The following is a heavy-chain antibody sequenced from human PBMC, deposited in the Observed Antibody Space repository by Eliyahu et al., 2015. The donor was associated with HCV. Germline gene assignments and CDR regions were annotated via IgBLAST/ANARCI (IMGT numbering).Heavy chain of an antibody. CDR2: INPVFGAP. D-gene: IGHD6-19*01. Sequence: QVQLVQSGAEVKRPGSSVKVSXXASGGTFTSYTISWVRQAPGQGLEWLGGINPVFGAPNYAQKFQGRVTITADESTNTVYMELSSLRSEDTAIYYCALEGGSSGPRWFDPWGQGTLVTVSS. CDR1: GGTFTSYT. V-gene: IGHV1-69*01. J-gene: IGHJ5*02. CDR3: ALEGGSSGPRWFDP.